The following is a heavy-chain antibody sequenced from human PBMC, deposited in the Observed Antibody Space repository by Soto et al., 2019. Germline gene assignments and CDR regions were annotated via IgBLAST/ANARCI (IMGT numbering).Heavy chain of an antibody. Sequence: QAGGSLRLSCAASGFTFSSYAMSWVRQAPGKGLEWVSAISGSGGSTYYADSVKGRFTISRDNSKNTLYLQMNSLRAEDTAVYYCAKDSTGYSSDRGADYYGMDVWGQGTTVTVSS. CDR1: GFTFSSYA. V-gene: IGHV3-23*01. D-gene: IGHD5-18*01. CDR2: ISGSGGST. J-gene: IGHJ6*02. CDR3: AKDSTGYSSDRGADYYGMDV.